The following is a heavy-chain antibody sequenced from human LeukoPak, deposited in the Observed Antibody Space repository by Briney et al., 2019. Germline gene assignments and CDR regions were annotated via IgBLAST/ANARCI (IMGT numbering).Heavy chain of an antibody. CDR1: GGSISSRSYY. J-gene: IGHJ4*02. D-gene: IGHD3-9*01. CDR2: IYYSGST. CDR3: AREEGIRYLTDY. Sequence: PSETLSLTCSVSGGSISSRSYYWGWIRQPPGKGLEWIGSIYYSGSTYYNPSLKSRVTISVDTSKNQFSLKLSSVTAADTAVYYCAREEGIRYLTDYWGQGTLVTVSS. V-gene: IGHV4-39*07.